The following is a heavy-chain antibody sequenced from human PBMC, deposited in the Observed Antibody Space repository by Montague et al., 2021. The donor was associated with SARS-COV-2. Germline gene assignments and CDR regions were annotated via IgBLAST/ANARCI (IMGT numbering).Heavy chain of an antibody. CDR1: GGSISSSNYY. Sequence: SETLSLTCTVSGGSISSSNYYWGWIRQPPGKGLEWIGNMYYSGSTYYNPSIKGRVTISIDTSKNQFSLKLSSVTAADTAVYYCARDDIVLQGVTKGMDVWGQGTTVTVSS. J-gene: IGHJ6*02. CDR3: ARDDIVLQGVTKGMDV. CDR2: MYYSGST. D-gene: IGHD3-10*01. V-gene: IGHV4-39*07.